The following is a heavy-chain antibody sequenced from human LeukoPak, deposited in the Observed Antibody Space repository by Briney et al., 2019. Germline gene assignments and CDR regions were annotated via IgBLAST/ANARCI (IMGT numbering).Heavy chain of an antibody. CDR3: ASGSIAVAGQTDY. Sequence: ASVKVSCKASGGTFISYAISWVRQAPGQRLEWMGWINAGNGNTKYSQKFQGRVTITRDTSASTAYMELSSLRSEDTAVYYCASGSIAVAGQTDYWGQGTLVTVSS. D-gene: IGHD6-19*01. CDR2: INAGNGNT. V-gene: IGHV1-3*01. CDR1: GGTFISYA. J-gene: IGHJ4*02.